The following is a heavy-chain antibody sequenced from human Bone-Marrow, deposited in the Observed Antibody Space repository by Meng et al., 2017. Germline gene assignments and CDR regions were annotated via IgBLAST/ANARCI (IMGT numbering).Heavy chain of an antibody. V-gene: IGHV3-7*01. D-gene: IGHD1-26*01. Sequence: SWAASGFTFSSYGMHWVRQAPGKGLEWVANLKQDGSEKFYVGSAKGRFTISRDNAKNSLYLQMNSLRAEDTAIYYCASLSPSYWYFPYWGQGTLVTVSS. CDR1: GFTFSSYG. CDR3: ASLSPSYWYFPY. CDR2: LKQDGSEK. J-gene: IGHJ4*02.